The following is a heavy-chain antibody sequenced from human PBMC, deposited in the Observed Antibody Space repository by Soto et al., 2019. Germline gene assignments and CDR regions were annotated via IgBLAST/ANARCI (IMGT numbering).Heavy chain of an antibody. V-gene: IGHV4-59*08. CDR1: GGSISTYY. CDR3: AGGGHCTNGVCSALDY. J-gene: IGHJ4*02. D-gene: IGHD2-8*01. CDR2: IYYGGSA. Sequence: SETLSLTCTVSGGSISTYYWNWIRQPPGKGLEWIGYIYYGGSANYNPSLKSRVTISVDTSKKQFSLKLSSVTAADTAVYYCAGGGHCTNGVCSALDYWGQGTLVTVSS.